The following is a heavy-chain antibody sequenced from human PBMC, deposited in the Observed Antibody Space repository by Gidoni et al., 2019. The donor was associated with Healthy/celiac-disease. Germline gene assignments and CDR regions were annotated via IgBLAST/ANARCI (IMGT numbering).Heavy chain of an antibody. CDR2: IYTRGST. J-gene: IGHJ4*02. CDR1: GGSISSYY. D-gene: IGHD1-26*01. CDR3: ARGVVGASVDY. V-gene: IGHV4-4*07. Sequence: QVQLEESGPGLVKPSETLSLNCNGTGGSISSYYWSWIRQPAGKGLEWIWRIYTRGSTNYNPSLKSRVTMSVDTSKNQFSLKLSSVTAADTAVYYCARGVVGASVDYWGQGTLVTVSS.